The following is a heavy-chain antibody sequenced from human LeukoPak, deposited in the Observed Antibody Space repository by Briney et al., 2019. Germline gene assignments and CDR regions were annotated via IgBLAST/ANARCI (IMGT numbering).Heavy chain of an antibody. J-gene: IGHJ5*02. CDR1: GGSFSGYY. CDR3: ARGIPDSSSWAPGFDP. Sequence: SETLSLTCAVYGGSFSGYYWSWIRQPPGKALEWIGEINHSGSTNYNPSLKSRVTISVDTSKNQFSLKLSSVTAADTAVYYCARGIPDSSSWAPGFDPWGQGTLVTVSS. V-gene: IGHV4-34*01. CDR2: INHSGST. D-gene: IGHD6-13*01.